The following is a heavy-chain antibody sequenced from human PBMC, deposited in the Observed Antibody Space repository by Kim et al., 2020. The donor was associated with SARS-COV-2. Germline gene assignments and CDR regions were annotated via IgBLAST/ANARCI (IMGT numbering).Heavy chain of an antibody. CDR1: GFTFSSYG. D-gene: IGHD6-13*01. Sequence: GGSLRLSCAASGFTFSSYGMHWVRQAPGKGLEWVAVIWYDGSNKYYADSVKGRFTISRDNSKNTLYLQMNSLRAEDTAVYYCARSSSSWSGIDPWGQGTLVTVSS. CDR3: ARSSSSWSGIDP. V-gene: IGHV3-33*01. CDR2: IWYDGSNK. J-gene: IGHJ5*02.